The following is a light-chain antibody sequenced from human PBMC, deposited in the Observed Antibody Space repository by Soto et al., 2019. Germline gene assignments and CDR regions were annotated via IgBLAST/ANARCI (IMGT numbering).Light chain of an antibody. CDR3: QQLKTYPVYT. CDR2: AAS. CDR1: QGISSY. V-gene: IGKV1-9*01. Sequence: IQLTQSPSSLSASVGDRVTTTCRASQGISSYLAWYQQKPGKAPKLLIYAASTLQSGVPSRFSGSASGTDFTLTISSLQPEDFATYYCQQLKTYPVYTFGQGTKLEIK. J-gene: IGKJ2*01.